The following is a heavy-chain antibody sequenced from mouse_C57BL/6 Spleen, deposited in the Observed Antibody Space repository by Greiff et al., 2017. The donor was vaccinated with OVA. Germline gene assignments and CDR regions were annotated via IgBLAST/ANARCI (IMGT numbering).Heavy chain of an antibody. J-gene: IGHJ2*01. V-gene: IGHV1-42*01. CDR1: GYSFTGYY. Sequence: LKESGPELVKPGASVKISCKASGYSFTGYYMNWVKQSPEKSLEWIGEINPSTGGTTYNQKFKAKATLTVDKSSSTAYMQLKSLTSEDSAVYYCARLGPYDYCDYWGQGTTLTVSS. CDR2: INPSTGGT. CDR3: ARLGPYDYCDY. D-gene: IGHD2-3*01.